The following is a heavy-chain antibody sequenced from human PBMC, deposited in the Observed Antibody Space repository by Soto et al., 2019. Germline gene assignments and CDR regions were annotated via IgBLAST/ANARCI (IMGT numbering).Heavy chain of an antibody. Sequence: ASVKVSCKASGYTFTSYGISWVRQAPGQGLEWMGWISAYNGNTNYAQKLQGRVTMTTDTSTSTDYMELRSLRSDDTAVYSCARDWLSQLTIFGVAYYYYGMDVWGQGTTVTVSS. CDR1: GYTFTSYG. V-gene: IGHV1-18*04. J-gene: IGHJ6*02. CDR2: ISAYNGNT. CDR3: ARDWLSQLTIFGVAYYYYGMDV. D-gene: IGHD3-3*01.